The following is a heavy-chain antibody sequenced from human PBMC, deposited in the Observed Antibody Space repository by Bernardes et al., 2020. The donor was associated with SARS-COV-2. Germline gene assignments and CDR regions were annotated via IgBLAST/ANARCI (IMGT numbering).Heavy chain of an antibody. V-gene: IGHV3-7*01. Sequence: GGSLRLSCRVSGIIFNHYQMTWVRQAPGKGLEWVAIIDEAGREKHYVDSVKGRFTISRENAENSVYLQMNGLRVEDTGLYFCGRSRASAGTDCWSQGTLVAGSS. CDR2: IDEAGREK. J-gene: IGHJ4*02. CDR1: GIIFNHYQ. D-gene: IGHD1-1*01. CDR3: GRSRASAGTDC.